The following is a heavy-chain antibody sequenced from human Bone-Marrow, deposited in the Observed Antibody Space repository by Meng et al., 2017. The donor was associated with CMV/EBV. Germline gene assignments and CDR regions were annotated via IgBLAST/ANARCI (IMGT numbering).Heavy chain of an antibody. CDR1: GFTFSSYA. J-gene: IGHJ4*02. CDR2: IYYSGST. Sequence: GSLRLSCAASGFTFSSYAMSWVRQAPGKGLEWIGYIYYSGSTNYNPPLKSRVTISVDTSKNQFSLKLSSVTAADTAVYYCARDALWFPYDYWGQGTLVTVSS. D-gene: IGHD3-10*01. CDR3: ARDALWFPYDY. V-gene: IGHV4-59*12.